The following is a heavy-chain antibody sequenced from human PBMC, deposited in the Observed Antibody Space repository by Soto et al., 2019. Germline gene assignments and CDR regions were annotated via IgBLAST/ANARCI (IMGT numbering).Heavy chain of an antibody. J-gene: IGHJ5*01. D-gene: IGHD3-16*01. CDR1: GITFNPNA. V-gene: IGHV3-23*01. CDR2: IDGDGGDT. CDR3: GGGRPAVGPDCFDS. Sequence: GGSLRLSCVASGITFNPNAMIWVRQAPGKGLEWVSAIDGDGGDTFFADFVKGRFTMSRDNSKNTVYLHMRSLTAEDTALYYCGGGRPAVGPDCFDSWGPGTLVTVSS.